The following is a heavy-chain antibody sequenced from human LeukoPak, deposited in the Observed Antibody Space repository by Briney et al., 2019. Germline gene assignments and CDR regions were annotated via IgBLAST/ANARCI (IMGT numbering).Heavy chain of an antibody. D-gene: IGHD3-22*01. CDR1: GFTFSSYS. V-gene: IGHV3-48*01. Sequence: GGSLRLSCAASGFTFSSYSMNWVRQAPGKGLEWVSYISNSGTTIYYADSVKGRFTISRENAKNSLYLQMNSLRAGDTAVYYCARAKRYYDSSGFGAFDIWGQGTMVTVSS. CDR3: ARAKRYYDSSGFGAFDI. CDR2: ISNSGTTI. J-gene: IGHJ3*02.